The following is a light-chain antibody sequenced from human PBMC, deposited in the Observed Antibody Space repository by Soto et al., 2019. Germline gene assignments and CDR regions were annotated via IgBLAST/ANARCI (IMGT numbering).Light chain of an antibody. CDR1: QSVSSY. Sequence: EIVLTQSPATLSLSPGERATLSCRASQSVSSYLAWYQQKPGQAPRLLIYDASNRATGIPARFSGSGSGTDFTLTISSLEPEDVAVYYCQQRSNWPPLIPFGQGTRLEIK. J-gene: IGKJ5*01. CDR3: QQRSNWPPLIP. V-gene: IGKV3-11*01. CDR2: DAS.